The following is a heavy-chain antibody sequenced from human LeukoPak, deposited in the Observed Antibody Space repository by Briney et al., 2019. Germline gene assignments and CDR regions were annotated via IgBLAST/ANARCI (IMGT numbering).Heavy chain of an antibody. CDR2: INHSGST. CDR3: ARGRRYSSSWYGVLDY. J-gene: IGHJ4*02. D-gene: IGHD6-13*01. V-gene: IGHV4-34*01. CDR1: GGSFSGYY. Sequence: TSETLSLTCAVYGGSFSGYYWSWIRQPPGKGLEWIGEINHSGSTNYNLSLKSRVTISVETSKNKFSLKLSSVTAADTAVYYCARGRRYSSSWYGVLDYWGQGTLVTVSS.